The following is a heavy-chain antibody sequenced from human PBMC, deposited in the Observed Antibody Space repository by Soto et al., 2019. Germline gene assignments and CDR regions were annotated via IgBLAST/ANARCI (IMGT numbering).Heavy chain of an antibody. CDR1: GYMFNTYG. D-gene: IGHD3-10*01. Sequence: QVQLLQSGAEVKKPGASVKVSCKASGYMFNTYGITWVRQAPGQGLEWMGWISVYNGNIDYAQKFEGRVTMTTDTSTSTAYMELTSLTSDDTAVYYCARTYGSGDYFLPFEYWGQGTPVSVSS. CDR3: ARTYGSGDYFLPFEY. CDR2: ISVYNGNI. J-gene: IGHJ4*02. V-gene: IGHV1-18*01.